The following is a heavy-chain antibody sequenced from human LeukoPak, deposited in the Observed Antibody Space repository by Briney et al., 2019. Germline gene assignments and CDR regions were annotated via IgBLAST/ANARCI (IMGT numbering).Heavy chain of an antibody. CDR2: IRYDGSNK. V-gene: IGHV3-30*02. CDR3: AKDRPSYSGSGRLFDY. Sequence: GGSLRLSCAASGFTFSSYGMHWVRQAPGKGLEWVAFIRYDGSNKYYADSVKGRFTISRDNSKNTLYLQMNSLRAEDTAVYYCAKDRPSYSGSGRLFDYWGQGTLVTVSS. CDR1: GFTFSSYG. D-gene: IGHD6-13*01. J-gene: IGHJ4*02.